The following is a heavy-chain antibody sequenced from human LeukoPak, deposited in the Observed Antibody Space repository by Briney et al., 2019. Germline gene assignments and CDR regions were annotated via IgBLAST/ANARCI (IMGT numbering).Heavy chain of an antibody. CDR1: GYTFNSYG. D-gene: IGHD2-2*01. CDR3: ARDLVVVPAAKLDFPNAFDI. Sequence: ASVKVSCKASGYTFNSYGISWVRQAPGQGLEWMGWISAYNGNTNYAQKLQGRVTMTTDTSTSTAYMELRSLRSDDTAVYYCARDLVVVPAAKLDFPNAFDIWGQGTMVTVSS. CDR2: ISAYNGNT. V-gene: IGHV1-18*01. J-gene: IGHJ3*02.